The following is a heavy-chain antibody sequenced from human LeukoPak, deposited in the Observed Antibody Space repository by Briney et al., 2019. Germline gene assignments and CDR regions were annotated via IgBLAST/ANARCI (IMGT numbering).Heavy chain of an antibody. CDR1: GGSISSYY. CDR3: ARAYDYVWGSYRYSFDY. J-gene: IGHJ4*02. Sequence: SETLSLTCTVSGGSISSYYWSWIRQPPGKGLEWIGYIYYSGSTNYNPSLKSRVTISVDTSKNQFSLKLSSVTAADTAVYYCARAYDYVWGSYRYSFDYWGQGTLVTVSS. CDR2: IYYSGST. V-gene: IGHV4-59*01. D-gene: IGHD3-16*02.